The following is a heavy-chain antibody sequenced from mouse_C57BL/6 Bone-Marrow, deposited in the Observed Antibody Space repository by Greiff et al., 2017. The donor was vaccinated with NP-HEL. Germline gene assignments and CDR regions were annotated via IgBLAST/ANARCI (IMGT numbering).Heavy chain of an antibody. CDR3: ARSPYYFDY. CDR2: INPGSGGA. CDR1: GYAFTNYL. Sequence: VQLQQSGAELVRPGTSVKVSCKASGYAFTNYLIEWVKQRPGQGLEWIGVINPGSGGANYNEKFKGKATLTADKSSSTAYMQLSSLTSEDSAVYFCARSPYYFDYWGQGTTLTVSS. J-gene: IGHJ2*01. V-gene: IGHV1-54*01.